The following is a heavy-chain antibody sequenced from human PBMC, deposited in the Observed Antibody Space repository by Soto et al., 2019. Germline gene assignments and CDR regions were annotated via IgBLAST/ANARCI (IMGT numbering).Heavy chain of an antibody. J-gene: IGHJ5*02. CDR1: GFTFSAFA. D-gene: IGHD3-16*01. CDR3: AKLGSDFLNWFDP. V-gene: IGHV3-23*01. Sequence: PGGSLRLSCAASGFTFSAFAMSWVRQAPGKGLEWVSALSGSGGSTYYADSVKGRFTISRDNSKDTLYLQMSSLRAEDTAVYYCAKLGSDFLNWFDPWGQGTLVTVSS. CDR2: LSGSGGST.